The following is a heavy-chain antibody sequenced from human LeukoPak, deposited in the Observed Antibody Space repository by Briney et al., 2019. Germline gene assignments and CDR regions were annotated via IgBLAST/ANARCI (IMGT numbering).Heavy chain of an antibody. J-gene: IGHJ5*02. D-gene: IGHD3-22*01. CDR1: GYTFTGYY. CDR3: ARDLGRTTMILGATFGFDP. V-gene: IGHV1-2*02. Sequence: ASVKVSCKASGYTFTGYYMHWVRQAPGQGLEWMGGINPNNGGTNYAQKFQGRVTMNRDTSITTGYMELSRMRSDDTAVYYCARDLGRTTMILGATFGFDPWAQGTLVTVSS. CDR2: INPNNGGT.